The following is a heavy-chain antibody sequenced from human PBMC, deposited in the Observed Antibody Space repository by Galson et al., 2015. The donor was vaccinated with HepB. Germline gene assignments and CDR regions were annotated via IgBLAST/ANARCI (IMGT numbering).Heavy chain of an antibody. CDR3: AKEGYSYYYYGMDV. J-gene: IGHJ6*02. V-gene: IGHV3-30*18. D-gene: IGHD5-18*01. Sequence: SLRLSCAASGFTFSTYGMHWVRQAPGKGLEWVAVISNDGSYKYYADSVKGRFTISRDNSKNTLYLQMNSLRAEDAAVYYCAKEGYSYYYYGMDVWGQGTTVTVSS. CDR2: ISNDGSYK. CDR1: GFTFSTYG.